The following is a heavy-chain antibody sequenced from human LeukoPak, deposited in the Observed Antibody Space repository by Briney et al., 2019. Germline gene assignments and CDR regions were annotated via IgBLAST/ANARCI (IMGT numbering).Heavy chain of an antibody. CDR2: IYYSGST. D-gene: IGHD3-3*01. Sequence: PETLSLTCTVSGGSISSSSYHWGWIRQPPGKGLEWIGSIYYSGSTYYNPSLKSRVTISVDTSKNQFSLKLSSVTAADTAVYYCASRYYDFWSGYSRFDYWGQGTLVTVSS. CDR1: GGSISSSSYH. J-gene: IGHJ4*02. CDR3: ASRYYDFWSGYSRFDY. V-gene: IGHV4-39*01.